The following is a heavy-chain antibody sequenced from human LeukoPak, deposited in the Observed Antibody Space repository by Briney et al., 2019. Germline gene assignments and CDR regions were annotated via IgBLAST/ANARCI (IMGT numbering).Heavy chain of an antibody. CDR3: AKRGSSSSFDY. Sequence: GGSVRLSCAASGFTFSSYAMSWVREAPGKGLEWVSAISGSGGSTYYADSVKGRFTISRDNSKNTLYLQMNSLRAEDTAVYYCAKRGSSSSFDYWGQGTLVTVSS. CDR1: GFTFSSYA. V-gene: IGHV3-23*01. CDR2: ISGSGGST. D-gene: IGHD6-6*01. J-gene: IGHJ4*02.